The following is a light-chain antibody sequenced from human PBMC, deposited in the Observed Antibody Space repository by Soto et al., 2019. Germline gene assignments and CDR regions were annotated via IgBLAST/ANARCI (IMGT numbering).Light chain of an antibody. CDR3: SSYTSSSTGVV. CDR1: CSDVGGYNY. J-gene: IGLJ2*01. V-gene: IGLV2-14*01. Sequence: QSVLTQPASVSGSPGQSITISCTGTCSDVGGYNYVSWYQQHPGKAPKLMIYDVSNRPSGVSNRFSGSKSGNTASLTISGLQAEDEADYYCSSYTSSSTGVVFGGGTKLTVL. CDR2: DVS.